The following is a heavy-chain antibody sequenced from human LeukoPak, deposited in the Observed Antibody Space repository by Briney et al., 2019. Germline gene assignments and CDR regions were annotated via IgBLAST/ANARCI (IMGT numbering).Heavy chain of an antibody. D-gene: IGHD6-6*01. Sequence: SETLSLTCTVSGGSISSSSYYWGWIRQPPGKGLEWIGSIYYSGSTYYNPSLKSRVTISVDTSKNQFSLKLSSVTAADTAVYYCARQTEYSSSSFSDYWGQGTLVTVSS. J-gene: IGHJ4*02. CDR3: ARQTEYSSSSFSDY. V-gene: IGHV4-39*01. CDR2: IYYSGST. CDR1: GGSISSSSYY.